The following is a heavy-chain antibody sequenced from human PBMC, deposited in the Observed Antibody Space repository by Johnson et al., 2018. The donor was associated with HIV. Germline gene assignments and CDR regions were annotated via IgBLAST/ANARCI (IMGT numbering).Heavy chain of an antibody. V-gene: IGHV3-30*02. Sequence: QVQLLESGGGLVQPGGSMILSCTASGFTFSYYGMHWVRQAPGKGMEWVALIRYDGSNKYYADSVKGRLTISRDNSRNSLYLQLNSLRAEDTALYYCAREGAAVGKAFAIWGQGTMVTVSS. J-gene: IGHJ3*02. D-gene: IGHD6-13*01. CDR2: IRYDGSNK. CDR1: GFTFSYYG. CDR3: AREGAAVGKAFAI.